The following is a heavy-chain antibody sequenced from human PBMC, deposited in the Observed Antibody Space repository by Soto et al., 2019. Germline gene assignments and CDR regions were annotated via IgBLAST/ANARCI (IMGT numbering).Heavy chain of an antibody. Sequence: PGGSLRLSCAASGFTVSSHYMIWVRQAPGRGLEWGSVLYGGGATYSADSVKGRFSITIDNPNNPLSLQMTRLSAEDTAVYYCASLYCGGDCYYYYGMEVWGQGTTVTVSS. D-gene: IGHD2-21*02. CDR3: ASLYCGGDCYYYYGMEV. J-gene: IGHJ6*02. CDR1: GFTVSSHY. V-gene: IGHV3-66*01. CDR2: LYGGGAT.